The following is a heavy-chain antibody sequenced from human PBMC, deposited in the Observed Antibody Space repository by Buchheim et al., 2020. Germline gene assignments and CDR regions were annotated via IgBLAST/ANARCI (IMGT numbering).Heavy chain of an antibody. D-gene: IGHD6-13*01. CDR2: ISSSGSTI. CDR1: GFTFSSYE. CDR3: ASRTIAAADYWYFDL. J-gene: IGHJ2*01. Sequence: EVQLVESGGGLVQPGGSLRLSCAASGFTFSSYEMNWVRQAPGKGLEWVSYISSSGSTIYYADSVKGRFTISRDNAKNSLYLKMNSLRAEDTAVYYCASRTIAAADYWYFDLWGRGTL. V-gene: IGHV3-48*03.